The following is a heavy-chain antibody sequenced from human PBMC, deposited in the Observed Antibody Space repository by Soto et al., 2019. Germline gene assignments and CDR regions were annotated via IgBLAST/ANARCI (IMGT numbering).Heavy chain of an antibody. CDR3: ARDFSMVRGAGSYYYYGMDV. V-gene: IGHV1-69*13. CDR2: IIPIFGTA. Sequence: ASVKVSCKASGGTFSSYAISWVRQAPGQGLEWMGGIIPIFGTANYAQKFQGRVTITADESTSTAYMELSSLRCEDTAVYYCARDFSMVRGAGSYYYYGMDVWGQGTTVTVSS. J-gene: IGHJ6*02. D-gene: IGHD3-10*01. CDR1: GGTFSSYA.